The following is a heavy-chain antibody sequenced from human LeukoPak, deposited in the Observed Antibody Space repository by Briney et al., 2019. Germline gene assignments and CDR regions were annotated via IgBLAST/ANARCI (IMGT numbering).Heavy chain of an antibody. D-gene: IGHD1-26*01. CDR1: GYTFTSYG. V-gene: IGHV1-46*01. CDR3: ARDAGSGSYHNWFDP. CDR2: INPSGGST. Sequence: GASVKVSCKASGYTFTSYGISWVRQAPGQGLEWMGIINPSGGSTNYAQKFQGRVTMTRDTSTSTVYMELSSLRTDDTAVYYCARDAGSGSYHNWFDPWGQGTLVTVSS. J-gene: IGHJ5*02.